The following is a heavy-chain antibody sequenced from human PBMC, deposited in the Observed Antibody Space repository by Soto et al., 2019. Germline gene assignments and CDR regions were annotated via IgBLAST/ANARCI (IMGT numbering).Heavy chain of an antibody. J-gene: IGHJ4*02. CDR2: IYHSGSI. CDR3: ARKSYMTPLYFDY. D-gene: IGHD2-15*01. CDR1: GGSITTTNW. V-gene: IGHV4-4*02. Sequence: QVQLQESGPGLVKPSGTLSLTCAVSGGSITTTNWWSWLRQPPGKGLEWIGEIYHSGSINYNPSLKSRVTISVDKSKKQFSLKLSSVTAADTAVYYCARKSYMTPLYFDYWGQGALVTVSS.